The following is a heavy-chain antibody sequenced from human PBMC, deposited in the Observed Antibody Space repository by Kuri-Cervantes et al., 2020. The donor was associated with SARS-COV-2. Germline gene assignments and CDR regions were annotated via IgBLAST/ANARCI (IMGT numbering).Heavy chain of an antibody. V-gene: IGHV1-2*02. J-gene: IGHJ6*03. CDR2: INPNSGGT. CDR3: ASGGQLPYYYYYYMDV. CDR1: GYTFTGYY. Sequence: ASVKVSCKASGYTFTGYYMHWVRQAPGQGLEWMGWINPNSGGTNYAQKFQGRVTMTRDTSISTAYMELSRLRSDDTAVYYCASGGQLPYYYYYYMDVWGKGTTVTVSS. D-gene: IGHD1-1*01.